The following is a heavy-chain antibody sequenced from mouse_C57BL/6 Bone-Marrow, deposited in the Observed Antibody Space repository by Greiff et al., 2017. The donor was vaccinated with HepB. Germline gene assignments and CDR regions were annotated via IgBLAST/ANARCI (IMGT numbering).Heavy chain of an antibody. V-gene: IGHV5-16*01. D-gene: IGHD2-2*01. CDR1: GFTFSDYY. J-gene: IGHJ4*01. CDR2: INYDGSST. Sequence: EVQLVESEGGLVQPGSSMKLSCTASGFTFSDYYMAWVRQVPEKGLEWVANINYDGSSTYYLDSLKSRFIISRDNAKNILYLQMSSLKSEDTATYYCAREDGYDGGYAMDYWGQGTSVTVSS. CDR3: AREDGYDGGYAMDY.